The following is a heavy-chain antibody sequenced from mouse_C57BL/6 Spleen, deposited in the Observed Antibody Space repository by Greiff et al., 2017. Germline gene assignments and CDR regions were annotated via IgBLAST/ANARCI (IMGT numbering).Heavy chain of an antibody. D-gene: IGHD1-1*01. CDR3: ARSPYCGSRFAY. CDR2: IYPGDGDT. Sequence: VQLQQSGAELVKPGASVKISCKASGYAFSGYWMNWVKQRPGQGLEWIGQIYPGDGDTNYNGKFKGKATLTADKSSSTAYMQLSSLTSEDSAVYFCARSPYCGSRFAYWGQGTLVTVSA. J-gene: IGHJ3*01. V-gene: IGHV1-80*01. CDR1: GYAFSGYW.